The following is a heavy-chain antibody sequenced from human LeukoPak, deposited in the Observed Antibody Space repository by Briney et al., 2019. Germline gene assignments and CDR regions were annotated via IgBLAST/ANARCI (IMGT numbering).Heavy chain of an antibody. D-gene: IGHD6-6*01. Sequence: SETLSLTCTVSGGSISSYYLSWIRQPPGQGLEWIGYIYYSGSTNYNPSLKSRVTISVDTSKNQFSLKLSSVTAADTAVYYCARQSSSFAFDIWGHGTMVTVSS. CDR1: GGSISSYY. J-gene: IGHJ3*02. CDR3: ARQSSSFAFDI. CDR2: IYYSGST. V-gene: IGHV4-59*08.